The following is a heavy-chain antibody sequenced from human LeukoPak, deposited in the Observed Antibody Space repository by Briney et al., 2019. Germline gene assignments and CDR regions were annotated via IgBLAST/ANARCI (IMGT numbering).Heavy chain of an antibody. D-gene: IGHD4-17*01. CDR3: ARRPSDGDYRRVFDY. Sequence: PSETLSLTCAVSGGSISSSNWWSWVRQPPGKGLEWIGEIYHSGSTNYNPSLKSRVTISVDASKNQFSLNLSSVTAADTAVYYCARRPSDGDYRRVFDYWGQGTLVTVSS. CDR1: GGSISSSNW. V-gene: IGHV4-4*02. J-gene: IGHJ4*02. CDR2: IYHSGST.